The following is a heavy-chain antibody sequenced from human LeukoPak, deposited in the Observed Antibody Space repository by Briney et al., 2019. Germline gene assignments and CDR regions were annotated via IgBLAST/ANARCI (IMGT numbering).Heavy chain of an antibody. CDR1: GFSFSMYW. V-gene: IGHV3-7*01. CDR2: IKRDGSER. D-gene: IGHD3-22*01. CDR3: ARDTTYYESSAYYDSYDI. Sequence: GGSLRLSCEASGFSFSMYWMAWVRQAPGEGLGWVANIKRDGSERHCLDSVRGRFTVSRDNAKNSLYLQLNSLRAEDTAVYFCARDTTYYESSAYYDSYDIWGQGTMVTVSS. J-gene: IGHJ3*02.